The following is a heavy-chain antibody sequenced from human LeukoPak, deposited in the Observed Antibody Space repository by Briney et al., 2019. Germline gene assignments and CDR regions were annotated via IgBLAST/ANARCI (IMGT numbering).Heavy chain of an antibody. V-gene: IGHV3-20*04. CDR2: INWNGGST. D-gene: IGHD3-10*01. J-gene: IGHJ6*03. Sequence: PGGSLRLSCAASGFTFDDYGMSWVRQAPGKGLEWVSGINWNGGSTGYADSVKGRFTISRDNAKNSLYLQMNSLRAEDTALYYCARRLWDGSGSYSLYYYYYYMDVWGKGTTVTVSS. CDR3: ARRLWDGSGSYSLYYYYYYMDV. CDR1: GFTFDDYG.